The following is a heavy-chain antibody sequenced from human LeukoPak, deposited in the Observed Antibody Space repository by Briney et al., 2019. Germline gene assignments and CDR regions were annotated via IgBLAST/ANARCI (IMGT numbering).Heavy chain of an antibody. Sequence: ASVKVSCKXSGYTFTSYYIHWVRQAPGQGLEWMGIINCAGGSTRYAQKFQGRVTMTRDTSTSTVYMELSSLRSEDTAVYYCAREGELLGGFDIWGQGTMVTVSS. CDR2: INCAGGST. J-gene: IGHJ3*02. V-gene: IGHV1-46*01. CDR3: AREGELLGGFDI. D-gene: IGHD1-7*01. CDR1: GYTFTSYY.